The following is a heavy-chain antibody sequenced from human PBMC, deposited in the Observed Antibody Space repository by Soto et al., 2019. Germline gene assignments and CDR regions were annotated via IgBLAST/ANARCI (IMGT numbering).Heavy chain of an antibody. Sequence: GGSLXLSCAASGFAFTRYGMHWVRQAPGKGLEWVAVIWSDGNHKYYADSVKGRFTISRDNSKNTLYLQMSSLRAEDTAIYYCAKRDSRGHYYFDSWGQGTLVTVSS. CDR1: GFAFTRYG. CDR3: AKRDSRGHYYFDS. J-gene: IGHJ4*02. D-gene: IGHD3-22*01. CDR2: IWSDGNHK. V-gene: IGHV3-33*06.